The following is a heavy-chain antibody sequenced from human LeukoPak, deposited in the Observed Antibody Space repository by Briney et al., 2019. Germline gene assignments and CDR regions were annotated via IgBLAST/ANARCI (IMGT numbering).Heavy chain of an antibody. J-gene: IGHJ4*02. CDR3: ARGGYGDYYFDY. CDR2: INPSGGST. V-gene: IGHV1-46*01. CDR1: GYTFTSYY. D-gene: IGHD4-17*01. Sequence: ASVKVSCKASGYTFTSYYMHWVRQAPGQGLEWMGIINPSGGSTSYAQKFQGRATMTRDMSTSTVYMELSSLRSEDTAVYYCARGGYGDYYFDYWGQGTLVTVSS.